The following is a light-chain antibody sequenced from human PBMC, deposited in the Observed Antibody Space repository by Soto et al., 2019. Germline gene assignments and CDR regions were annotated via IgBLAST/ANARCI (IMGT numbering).Light chain of an antibody. CDR1: QSISNN. Sequence: EIVMTQSPATLSVSPEERVSLSCRASQSISNNLAWYQHKPGQAPRLLIHGASSRATGVSARFSGSGSGTEFSLTISGARSEDIAVYFCQQYFKWPPVTFGGGTKVEIK. J-gene: IGKJ4*01. V-gene: IGKV3-15*01. CDR2: GAS. CDR3: QQYFKWPPVT.